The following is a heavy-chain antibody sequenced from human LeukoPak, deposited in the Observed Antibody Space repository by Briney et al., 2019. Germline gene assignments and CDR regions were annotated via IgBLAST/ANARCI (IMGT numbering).Heavy chain of an antibody. V-gene: IGHV4-4*02. D-gene: IGHD3-16*02. Sequence: PSETLSLTCAVSGGSISSSNWWSWVRQPPGKGLEWIGEIYHSGSTNYNPSLKSRVTISVDKSKNQFSLKLSSVTAADTAVYYCARRPNGDYVWGSYRYRVYFDHWGQGTLVTVSS. CDR3: ARRPNGDYVWGSYRYRVYFDH. CDR2: IYHSGST. CDR1: GGSISSSNW. J-gene: IGHJ4*02.